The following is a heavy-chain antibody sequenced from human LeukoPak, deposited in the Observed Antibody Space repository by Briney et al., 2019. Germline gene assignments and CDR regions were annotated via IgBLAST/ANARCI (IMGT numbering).Heavy chain of an antibody. CDR2: IYYSGST. Sequence: SQTLSLTCTVSGGSISSGDYYWSWIRQPPGKGLEWIGSIYYSGSTYYNPSLKSRVTISVDTSKNQFSLKLSSVTAADTAVYYCASLRFIGYYYYMDVWGKGTTVTVSS. CDR3: ASLRFIGYYYYMDV. CDR1: GGSISSGDYY. J-gene: IGHJ6*03. V-gene: IGHV4-30-2*03. D-gene: IGHD5/OR15-5a*01.